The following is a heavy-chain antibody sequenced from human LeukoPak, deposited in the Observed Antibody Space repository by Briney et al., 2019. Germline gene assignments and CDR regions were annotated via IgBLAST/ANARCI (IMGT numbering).Heavy chain of an antibody. Sequence: PGGSLRLSCAASGFTSSNAWMSWVRQAPGKGLEWVGRIKSKTDGGTTDYAAPVKGRFTISRDDSKNTLYLQMNSLKTEDTAVYYCTTTSIAVAGPFDYWGQGTLVTVSS. D-gene: IGHD6-19*01. CDR2: IKSKTDGGTT. J-gene: IGHJ4*02. CDR1: GFTSSNAW. V-gene: IGHV3-15*01. CDR3: TTTSIAVAGPFDY.